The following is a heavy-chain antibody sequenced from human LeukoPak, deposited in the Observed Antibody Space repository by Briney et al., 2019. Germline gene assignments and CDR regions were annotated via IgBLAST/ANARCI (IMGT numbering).Heavy chain of an antibody. CDR2: IKQDGSEN. V-gene: IGHV3-7*01. CDR1: GFTISSYW. CDR3: AREPDDYVWGIFDY. Sequence: PGGSLRLSCVVPGFTISSYWMSWVRQAPGKGLEWVANIKQDGSENKYVDSVKGRFTISRDNAKNSLYLQMNSLRAEDRAVYYCAREPDDYVWGIFDYWGQGTLVTVSS. J-gene: IGHJ4*02. D-gene: IGHD3-16*01.